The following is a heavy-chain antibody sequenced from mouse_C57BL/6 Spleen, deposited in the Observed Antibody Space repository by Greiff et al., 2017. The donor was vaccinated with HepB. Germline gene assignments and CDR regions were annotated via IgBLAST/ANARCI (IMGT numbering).Heavy chain of an antibody. V-gene: IGHV1-59*01. CDR3: ARRELRYAMDD. CDR1: GYTFTSYW. J-gene: IGHJ4*01. CDR2: IDPSDSYT. D-gene: IGHD1-1*01. Sequence: QVQLQQPGAELVRPGTSVKLSCKASGYTFTSYWMHWVKQRPGQGLEWIGVIDPSDSYTNYNQKFKGKATLTVDTSSSTAYMQLSSLTSEDSAVYYCARRELRYAMDDWGQGTSVTVSS.